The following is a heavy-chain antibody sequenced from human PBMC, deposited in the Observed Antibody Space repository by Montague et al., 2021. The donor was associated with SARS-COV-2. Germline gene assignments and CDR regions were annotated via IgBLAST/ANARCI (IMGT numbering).Heavy chain of an antibody. CDR1: GFTFDDYA. J-gene: IGHJ6*01. V-gene: IGHV3-43*02. CDR3: VKGHLEYCSGGTCYSVGMDV. D-gene: IGHD2-15*01. CDR2: ISKNGDRT. Sequence: SLRLSCAASGFTFDDYAMHWVRQAPGKGLEWVSLISKNGDRTYYXXSLKGRFTISRDNSKNSLYLQMNSQRIEDSALYYCVKGHLEYCSGGTCYSVGMDVWGQGTTVTVSS.